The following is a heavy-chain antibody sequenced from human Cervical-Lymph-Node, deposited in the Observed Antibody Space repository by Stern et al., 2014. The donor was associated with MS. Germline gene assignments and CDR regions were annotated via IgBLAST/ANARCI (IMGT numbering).Heavy chain of an antibody. CDR2: IRETGGSR. CDR3: AKGGYTYGP. D-gene: IGHD5-18*01. J-gene: IGHJ4*02. V-gene: IGHV3-23*04. Sequence: EVQLVQSGGDLVQPGGSLRLSCAASGFTFSDYAMTWVRQAPGEGLQWVSAIRETGGSRFYADSVRGRFTVSRDNVKNVLYLQMDSLGVEDTALYYCAKGGYTYGPWGQGTLVTVSA. CDR1: GFTFSDYA.